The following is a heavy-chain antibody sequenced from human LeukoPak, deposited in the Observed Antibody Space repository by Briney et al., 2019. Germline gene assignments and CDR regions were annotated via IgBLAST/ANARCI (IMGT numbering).Heavy chain of an antibody. Sequence: SVKVSFKASGCTFIIYAISWVRQAPGQGLEWMGRIIPIFGTANYAQKFQGRVTITADKSTSTAYMELSSLRSEDTAVYYCARETGSGYFDYWGQGTLVTVSS. V-gene: IGHV1-69*06. J-gene: IGHJ4*02. CDR3: ARETGSGYFDY. CDR2: IIPIFGTA. CDR1: GCTFIIYA. D-gene: IGHD3-10*01.